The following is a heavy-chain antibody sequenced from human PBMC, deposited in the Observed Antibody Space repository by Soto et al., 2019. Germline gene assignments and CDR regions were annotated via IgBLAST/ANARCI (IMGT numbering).Heavy chain of an antibody. J-gene: IGHJ4*02. CDR3: VRLVPHSRGYYYFDY. CDR1: GGTISSSNFY. Sequence: SETLSLTCTVSGGTISSSNFYWGWIRQPPGKGLEWIGSIYYNGSPYDNPSLKSRVTLSVDPSNNQFSLNLRSVTAADTALYYCVRLVPHSRGYYYFDYWGRGTLVTVSS. CDR2: IYYNGSP. D-gene: IGHD3-22*01. V-gene: IGHV4-39*01.